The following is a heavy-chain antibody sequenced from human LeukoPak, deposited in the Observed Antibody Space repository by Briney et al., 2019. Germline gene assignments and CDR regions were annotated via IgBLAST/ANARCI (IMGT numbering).Heavy chain of an antibody. V-gene: IGHV4-39*01. Sequence: SETLSLTCTVSGGSISSSSYYWGWIRQPPGKGLEWIGSIYYSGSTYYNPSLKSRVTISVDTSKNQFSLKLSSVTAADTAVYYCARHVGGSGYYYGPTTSFDYWGQGTLVTVSS. D-gene: IGHD3-22*01. CDR3: ARHVGGSGYYYGPTTSFDY. J-gene: IGHJ4*02. CDR2: IYYSGST. CDR1: GGSISSSSYY.